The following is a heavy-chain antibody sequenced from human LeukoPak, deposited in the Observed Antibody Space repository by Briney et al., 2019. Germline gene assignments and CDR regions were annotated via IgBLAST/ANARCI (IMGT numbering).Heavy chain of an antibody. CDR1: GGSFSTYY. Sequence: SETLSLTCAVYGGSFSTYYWSWIRQPPGKGLEWIGHIYYSGSTNYNPSLKSRVTISVDTSKNQFSLKLSSVTAADTAVYYCARGPRGWTEYFQHWGQGTLVTVSS. V-gene: IGHV4-59*01. CDR2: IYYSGST. J-gene: IGHJ1*01. D-gene: IGHD3-10*01. CDR3: ARGPRGWTEYFQH.